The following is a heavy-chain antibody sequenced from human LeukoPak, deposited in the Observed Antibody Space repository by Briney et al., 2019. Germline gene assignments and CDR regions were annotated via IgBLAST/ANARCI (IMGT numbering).Heavy chain of an antibody. CDR2: VSAGATST. CDR1: GFTFSSYS. CDR3: ARSRLNNYDNWFDP. V-gene: IGHV3-23*01. D-gene: IGHD3-22*01. J-gene: IGHJ5*02. Sequence: GGSLGLSCAASGFTFSSYSMNWVRRAPGRGLEWVSTVSAGATSTHYADSVKGRFTISRDNSKNTLYLQMNSLRGEDTAVYYCARSRLNNYDNWFDPWGQGTLVTVSS.